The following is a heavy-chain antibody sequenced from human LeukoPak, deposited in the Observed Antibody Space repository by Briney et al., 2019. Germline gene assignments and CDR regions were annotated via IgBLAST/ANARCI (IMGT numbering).Heavy chain of an antibody. Sequence: GGSLRLSCVASGFTFSNYWMSWVRQAPGKGLEWVANIKQDGSEQYYVDSVKGRFTVPRDNAKNSLHLQMNRLRAEDTAVYYCATDSPYDYWGQGTLVTVSS. V-gene: IGHV3-7*01. CDR2: IKQDGSEQ. D-gene: IGHD2-15*01. CDR1: GFTFSNYW. CDR3: ATDSPYDY. J-gene: IGHJ4*02.